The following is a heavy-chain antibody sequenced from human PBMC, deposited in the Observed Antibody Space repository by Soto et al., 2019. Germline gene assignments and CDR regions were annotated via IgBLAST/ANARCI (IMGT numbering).Heavy chain of an antibody. D-gene: IGHD2-2*01. V-gene: IGHV1-8*01. J-gene: IGHJ6*03. CDR2: MNPNSGNT. Sequence: ASVKVSCKASGYTFTSYDINWVRQATGQGLEWMGWMNPNSGNTGYAQKFQGRVTMTRNTSISTAYMELSSLRSEDTAVYYCARGVEDIVVVPAAMRGYYYYYMDVWGKGTTVTVSS. CDR3: ARGVEDIVVVPAAMRGYYYYYMDV. CDR1: GYTFTSYD.